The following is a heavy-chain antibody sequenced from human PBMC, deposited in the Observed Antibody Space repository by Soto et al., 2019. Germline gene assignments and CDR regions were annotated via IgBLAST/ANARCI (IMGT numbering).Heavy chain of an antibody. J-gene: IGHJ4*02. V-gene: IGHV3-23*01. CDR2: ISGSGGST. CDR3: ASNSNYEHYYFDY. CDR1: GFTFSSYA. Sequence: GGSLRLSCAASGFTFSSYAMSWVRQAPGKGLEWVSAISGSGGSTYYADSVKGRFTISRDNSKNTQYLQMNSLRAEDTAVYYCASNSNYEHYYFDYWGQGTLVTVSS. D-gene: IGHD4-4*01.